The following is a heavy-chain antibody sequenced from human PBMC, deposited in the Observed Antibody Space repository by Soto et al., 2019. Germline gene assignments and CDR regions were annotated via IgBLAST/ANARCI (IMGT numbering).Heavy chain of an antibody. J-gene: IGHJ6*02. CDR1: GGSISSYY. V-gene: IGHV4-59*12. Sequence: PSETLSLTCTVSGGSISSYYWSWIRQPPGRGLEWIGYIYYSGSTNYNPSLKSRVTISVDTSKNQFPLKLSSVTAADTAVYYCARYHGVEYYDILTGSERAVYYYYGMDVWGQGTTVTVSS. CDR2: IYYSGST. CDR3: ARYHGVEYYDILTGSERAVYYYYGMDV. D-gene: IGHD3-9*01.